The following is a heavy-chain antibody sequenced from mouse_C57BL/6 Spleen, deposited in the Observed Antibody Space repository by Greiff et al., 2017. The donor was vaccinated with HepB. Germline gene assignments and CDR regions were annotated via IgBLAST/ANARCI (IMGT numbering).Heavy chain of an antibody. CDR3: ARGGQLRPYFDY. J-gene: IGHJ2*01. V-gene: IGHV1-54*01. CDR1: GYAFTNYL. Sequence: QVQLQQSGAELVRPGTSVKVSCKASGYAFTNYLIEWVKQRPGQGLEWIGMINPGSGGTNYNEKFKGKATLTADKSSSTAYMQLSSLTSEDSAVYFCARGGQLRPYFDYWGQGTTLTVSS. D-gene: IGHD3-2*02. CDR2: INPGSGGT.